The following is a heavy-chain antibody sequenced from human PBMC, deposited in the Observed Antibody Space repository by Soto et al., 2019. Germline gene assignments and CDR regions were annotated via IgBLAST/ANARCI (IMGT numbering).Heavy chain of an antibody. D-gene: IGHD3-16*01. CDR1: GGSISSGSHY. CDR3: AREGGDGIDY. Sequence: PSETLSLTCTVSGGSISSGSHYWSWIRQHPGEGLEWIGYIYYSGSTYYNPSLKSRITISISTSKNQFSLKLTSVTAADTAVYYCAREGGDGIDYWGQGTLVTVSS. J-gene: IGHJ4*02. V-gene: IGHV4-31*03. CDR2: IYYSGST.